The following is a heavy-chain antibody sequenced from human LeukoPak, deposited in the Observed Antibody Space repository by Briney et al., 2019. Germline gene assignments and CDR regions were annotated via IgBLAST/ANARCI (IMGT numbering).Heavy chain of an antibody. V-gene: IGHV3-48*03. CDR1: GFTFSSYE. D-gene: IGHD5-24*01. Sequence: GGSLRLSCAASGFTFSSYEMNWVRQAPGKGLEWGSYINRSGSSTYYADSVKGRFTISRDNDKNSLYLQMNSLRAEDTAVYYCAREGGGNNYYFDYWGQGTLVTVSS. CDR3: AREGGGNNYYFDY. CDR2: INRSGSST. J-gene: IGHJ4*02.